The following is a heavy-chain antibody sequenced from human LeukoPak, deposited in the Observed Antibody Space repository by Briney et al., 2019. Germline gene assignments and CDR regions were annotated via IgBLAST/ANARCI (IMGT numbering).Heavy chain of an antibody. Sequence: PSETLSLTCTVSGGSISSSSHYWGWIRQPPGKGLEWIGSMYYRGSIYHNPSLKSRVTISVDTSKNQFSLKLSSVTAADTAVYYCATTTIRLGYWGQGTLVTVSS. V-gene: IGHV4-39*07. CDR3: ATTTIRLGY. CDR1: GGSISSSSHY. CDR2: MYYRGSI. D-gene: IGHD1-26*01. J-gene: IGHJ4*02.